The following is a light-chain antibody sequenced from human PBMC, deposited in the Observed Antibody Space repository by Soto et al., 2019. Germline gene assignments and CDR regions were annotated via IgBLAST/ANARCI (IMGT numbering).Light chain of an antibody. V-gene: IGKV1-9*01. CDR1: QGINSF. J-gene: IGKJ1*01. Sequence: IQLTQSPSSLSASVFDRVTITFRASQGINSFLAWYQQKPGKAPKLLIYAASTLQSGVPSRFSGSGSGTDFTLTISSLQSEDFTVYSCLQYHNLWEFGQGTKVDIK. CDR3: LQYHNLWE. CDR2: AAS.